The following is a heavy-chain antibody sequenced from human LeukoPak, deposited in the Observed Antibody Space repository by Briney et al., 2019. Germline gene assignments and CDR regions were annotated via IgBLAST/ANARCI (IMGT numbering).Heavy chain of an antibody. V-gene: IGHV4-59*01. D-gene: IGHD3-10*01. Sequence: PSETLSPTCTVSGGSISSYYWSWIRQPPGKGLEWIGYIYYSGSTNYNPSLKSRVTISVDTSKNQFSLKLSSVTAADTAVYYCARELWANDAFDIWGQGTMVTVSS. CDR1: GGSISSYY. J-gene: IGHJ3*02. CDR3: ARELWANDAFDI. CDR2: IYYSGST.